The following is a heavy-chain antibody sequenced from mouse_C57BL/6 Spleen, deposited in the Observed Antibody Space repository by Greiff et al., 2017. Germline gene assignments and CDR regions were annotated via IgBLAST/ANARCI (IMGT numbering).Heavy chain of an antibody. CDR2: INPSNGGT. Sequence: VQLQQPGTELVKPGASVKLSCKASGYTFTSYWMHWVQQRPGQGLEWIGNINPSNGGTNYNEKFKSQATLTVDKSSSTAYMQLSSLTSEDSAVYYCARGELRNAMDYWGQGTSVTVSS. D-gene: IGHD1-1*01. J-gene: IGHJ4*01. CDR3: ARGELRNAMDY. V-gene: IGHV1-53*01. CDR1: GYTFTSYW.